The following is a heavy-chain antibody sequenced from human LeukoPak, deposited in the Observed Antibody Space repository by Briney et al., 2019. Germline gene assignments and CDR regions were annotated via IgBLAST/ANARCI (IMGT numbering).Heavy chain of an antibody. J-gene: IGHJ4*02. CDR3: AKDQRRGYSSSWYGGEY. CDR1: GFTFSSYG. V-gene: IGHV3-30*18. D-gene: IGHD6-13*01. Sequence: GGSLRLSCAASGFTFSSYGMHWVRQAPGKGLEWVAVISYDGSHNYYADSVKGRFTISRDNSKNMLHLQMNSLRAEDTAVYYCAKDQRRGYSSSWYGGEYWGQGTLVTVSS. CDR2: ISYDGSHN.